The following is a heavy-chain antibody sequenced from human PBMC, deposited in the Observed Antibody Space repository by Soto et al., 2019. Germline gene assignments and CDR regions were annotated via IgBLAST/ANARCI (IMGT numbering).Heavy chain of an antibody. CDR3: ARRWVVAATLDAFDI. Sequence: QVQLQESGPGLVKPSGTLSLTCAVSGGSISSSNWWSWVRQPPGKGLEWIGEIHHSGSTNYNPSLKSRVTISVDKSKNQFSLKLSSVTAADTAVYYCARRWVVAATLDAFDIWGQGTMVTVSS. D-gene: IGHD2-15*01. CDR1: GGSISSSNW. CDR2: IHHSGST. V-gene: IGHV4-4*02. J-gene: IGHJ3*02.